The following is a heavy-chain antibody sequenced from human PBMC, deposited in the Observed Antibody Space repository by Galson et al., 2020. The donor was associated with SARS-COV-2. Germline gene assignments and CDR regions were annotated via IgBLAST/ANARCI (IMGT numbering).Heavy chain of an antibody. CDR3: ARLPFLQWLFDY. D-gene: IGHD3-3*01. J-gene: IGHJ4*02. V-gene: IGHV4-39*01. CDR2: LYYSVRP. CDR1: CVSIRSSTYS. Sequence: PAGTLSLTCTVYCVSIRSSTYSWVRIRQTPGKVLVPIVDLYYSVRPIYNPSLRSRVTISVDPSKNQFSLKLSSVTAADTAVYYCARLPFLQWLFDYWGQGILVTVSS.